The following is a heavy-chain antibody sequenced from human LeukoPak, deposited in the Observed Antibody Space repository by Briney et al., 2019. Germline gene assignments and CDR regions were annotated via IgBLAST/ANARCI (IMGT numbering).Heavy chain of an antibody. J-gene: IGHJ3*02. CDR2: IYYSGST. V-gene: IGHV4-59*01. Sequence: SSETLSLTCTVSGGSISSYYWSWIRQPPGKGLEWIGYIYYSGSTNYNPSLKSRVTISVDTSKNQFSLKLSSVTAADTAVYYCARDRGLRYFDWLLTDAFDIWGQGTMVTVSS. CDR1: GGSISSYY. CDR3: ARDRGLRYFDWLLTDAFDI. D-gene: IGHD3-9*01.